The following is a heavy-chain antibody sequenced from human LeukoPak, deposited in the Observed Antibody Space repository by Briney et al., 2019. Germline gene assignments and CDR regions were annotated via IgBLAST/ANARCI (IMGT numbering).Heavy chain of an antibody. CDR1: GGSFSGYY. V-gene: IGHV4-4*07. CDR2: IYTSGST. D-gene: IGHD6-13*01. Sequence: SETLSLTCAVYGGSFSGYYWSWIRQPAGKGLEWIGRIYTSGSTNYNPSLKSRVTISVDTSKNQFSLKLSSVTAADTAVYYCARETHSSSWYGYYFDYWGQGTLVTVSS. J-gene: IGHJ4*02. CDR3: ARETHSSSWYGYYFDY.